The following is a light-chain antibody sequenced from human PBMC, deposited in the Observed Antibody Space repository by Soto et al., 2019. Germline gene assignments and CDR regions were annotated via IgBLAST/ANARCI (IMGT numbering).Light chain of an antibody. J-gene: IGKJ5*01. CDR2: DAS. V-gene: IGKV3-11*01. CDR3: QQHDILPIT. CDR1: QSVSSY. Sequence: EIVLTQSPATLSLSPCDRATLSCRASQSVSSYLAWYQQKPGQAPRLLIYDASNRATGIPARFSGSGSGTDFTLTISSLEPEDFAVYYCQQHDILPITFGQGTRLEIK.